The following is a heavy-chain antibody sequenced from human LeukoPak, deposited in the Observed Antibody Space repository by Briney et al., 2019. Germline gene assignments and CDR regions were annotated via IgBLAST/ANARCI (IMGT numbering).Heavy chain of an antibody. CDR1: GGSINYYY. Sequence: ETLSLTCTVSGGSINYYYWMWIRQPPGKGLEWIGYIYYSGGTHYNPSLKSRVTMLVDTSKNQFSLKLTAVTAADTAVYYCARETPGAGHSDYWGQGSLVTVSS. CDR3: ARETPGAGHSDY. D-gene: IGHD7-27*01. CDR2: IYYSGGT. J-gene: IGHJ4*02. V-gene: IGHV4-59*01.